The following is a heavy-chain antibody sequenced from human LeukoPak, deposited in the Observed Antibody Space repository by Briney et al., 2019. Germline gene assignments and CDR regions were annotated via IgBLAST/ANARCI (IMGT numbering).Heavy chain of an antibody. D-gene: IGHD2-15*01. CDR1: GFTFSSYG. J-gene: IGHJ4*02. V-gene: IGHV3-23*01. Sequence: GGSLRLSCAASGFTFSSYGMSWVRQAPGKGLEWVSAISGSGGSTYYADSVKGRFTISRDNSKNTLYLQMNSLRAEDTAVYYCAKSPKRVGVVAATSYYFDYWGQGTLVTVSS. CDR3: AKSPKRVGVVAATSYYFDY. CDR2: ISGSGGST.